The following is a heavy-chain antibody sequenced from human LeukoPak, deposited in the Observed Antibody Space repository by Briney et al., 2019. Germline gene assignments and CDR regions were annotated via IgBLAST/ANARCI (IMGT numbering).Heavy chain of an antibody. V-gene: IGHV3-23*01. CDR2: INGSGGST. CDR1: GFTFCSYA. CDR3: AKGGLREFDY. Sequence: GGSLRLSCAASGFTFCSYAMSWLRQAPGKGVEWVSAINGSGGSTSYADSVKGRFTISRDNSKNTLYLQMNSLRAEDTSVYYCAKGGLREFDYWGQGTLVTVSS. J-gene: IGHJ4*02. D-gene: IGHD1-26*01.